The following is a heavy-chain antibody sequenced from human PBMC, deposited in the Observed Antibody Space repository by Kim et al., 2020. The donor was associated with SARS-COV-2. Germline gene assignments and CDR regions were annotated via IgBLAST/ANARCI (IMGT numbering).Heavy chain of an antibody. D-gene: IGHD3-9*01. CDR3: ARDLLHLDPYYFDY. J-gene: IGHJ4*02. V-gene: IGHV3-11*01. CDR2: ISSSGSTI. Sequence: GGSLRLSCAASGFTFSDYYMSWIRQAPGKGLEWVSYISSSGSTIYYADSVKGRFTISRDNAKNSLYLQMNSLRAEDTAVYYCARDLLHLDPYYFDYWGQGTLVTVSS. CDR1: GFTFSDYY.